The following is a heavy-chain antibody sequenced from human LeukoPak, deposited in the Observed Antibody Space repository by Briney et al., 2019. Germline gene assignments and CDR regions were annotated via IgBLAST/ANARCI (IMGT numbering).Heavy chain of an antibody. CDR2: ISAYNGNT. CDR3: ARDGMGTTFDY. Sequence: ASVTVSCKPSGYTFTRYVISWVRQAPGQGREWMGWISAYNGNTKHAQKLQGRVTMTTDTSTSTTYMELRSLRSDDTAVYYCARDGMGTTFDYWGQGTLVTVSS. V-gene: IGHV1-18*01. D-gene: IGHD1-7*01. J-gene: IGHJ4*02. CDR1: GYTFTRYV.